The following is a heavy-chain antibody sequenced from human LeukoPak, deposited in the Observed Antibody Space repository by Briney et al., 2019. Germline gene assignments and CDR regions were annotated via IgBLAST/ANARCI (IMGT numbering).Heavy chain of an antibody. Sequence: PSETLSLTCTVSGYSISSGYYWGWTRQPPGKGLEWIGSIYHSGSTYYNPSLKSRVTISVDTSKNQFSLKLSSVTAADTAVYYCAREAGQNYYYYYYMDVWGKGTTVTVSS. CDR2: IYHSGST. J-gene: IGHJ6*03. V-gene: IGHV4-38-2*02. CDR3: AREAGQNYYYYYYMDV. D-gene: IGHD6-13*01. CDR1: GYSISSGYY.